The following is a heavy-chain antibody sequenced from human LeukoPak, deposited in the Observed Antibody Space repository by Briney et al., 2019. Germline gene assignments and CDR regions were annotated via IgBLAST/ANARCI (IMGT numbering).Heavy chain of an antibody. J-gene: IGHJ4*02. Sequence: TGGSLRLSCAASGFTFSSYAMHWVRQAPGKGLEWVAVISYDGSNKYYADSVKGRFTISRDNSKNTLYLQMNSLRAEDTAVYYCARDFSSGWYTGNYFDYWGQGTLVTVSS. V-gene: IGHV3-30*04. D-gene: IGHD6-19*01. CDR3: ARDFSSGWYTGNYFDY. CDR1: GFTFSSYA. CDR2: ISYDGSNK.